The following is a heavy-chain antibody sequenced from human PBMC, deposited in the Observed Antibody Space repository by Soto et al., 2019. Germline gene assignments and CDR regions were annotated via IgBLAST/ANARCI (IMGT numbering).Heavy chain of an antibody. V-gene: IGHV4-31*02. D-gene: IGHD6-6*01. CDR2: IYYSGST. CDR1: GGSISSGDYY. Sequence: TLSLTCTVSGGSISSGDYYWSWIRQPPGKGLEWIGYIYYSGSTYYNPSLKSRVTISVDTSKNQFSLKLSSVTAADTAVYYCAREGAAPYYYYGMDVWGQGTTVTVSS. CDR3: AREGAAPYYYYGMDV. J-gene: IGHJ6*02.